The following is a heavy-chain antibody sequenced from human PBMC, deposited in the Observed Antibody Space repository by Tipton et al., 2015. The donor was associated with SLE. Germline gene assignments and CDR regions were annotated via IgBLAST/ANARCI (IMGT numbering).Heavy chain of an antibody. V-gene: IGHV3-74*01. Sequence: GSLRLSCAASGFTFSSFWMHWVRQVPGKGLVWVSRINSDGTSTSYADSVRGRFTISRDDAEDTLYLQMNSLRAEDTAVYYCVREFVGTRDYWGQGTLVTVSS. CDR1: GFTFSSFW. CDR3: VREFVGTRDY. J-gene: IGHJ4*02. D-gene: IGHD1-7*01. CDR2: INSDGTST.